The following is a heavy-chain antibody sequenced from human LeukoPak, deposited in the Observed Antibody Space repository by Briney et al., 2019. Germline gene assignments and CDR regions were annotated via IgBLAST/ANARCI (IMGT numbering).Heavy chain of an antibody. J-gene: IGHJ6*02. Sequence: PSETLSLTCTVSGGSISSYYWSWIRQPPGKGLEWIGYIYYSGSTNYNPSLKSRVTISVDTSKNQFSLKLSSVTAADTAVYYCARYSSGWYRGSYYYYGMDVWGQGTTVTVSS. V-gene: IGHV4-59*01. D-gene: IGHD6-19*01. CDR2: IYYSGST. CDR3: ARYSSGWYRGSYYYYGMDV. CDR1: GGSISSYY.